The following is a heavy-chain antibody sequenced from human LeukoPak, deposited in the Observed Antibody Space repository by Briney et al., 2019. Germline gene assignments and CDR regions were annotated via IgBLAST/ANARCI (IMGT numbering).Heavy chain of an antibody. D-gene: IGHD5-18*01. Sequence: GGSLRLSCTASGFTLSSFGMHWVRQAPGKGLEWMAVISDDGSNTYYADSVKGRFTISRDNSKNTLYLQLNSLRTEDTAVYYCAKDADTATIIYWYFDLWGRGTLVTVSS. J-gene: IGHJ2*01. V-gene: IGHV3-30*18. CDR3: AKDADTATIIYWYFDL. CDR1: GFTLSSFG. CDR2: ISDDGSNT.